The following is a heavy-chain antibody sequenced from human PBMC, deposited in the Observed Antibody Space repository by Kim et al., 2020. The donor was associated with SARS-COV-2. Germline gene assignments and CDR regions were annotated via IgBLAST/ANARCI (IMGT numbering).Heavy chain of an antibody. Sequence: GGSLRLSCAASGFTFSSYAMSWVRQAPGKGLEWVSAISGSGGSTYYADSVKGRFTISRDNSKNTPYLQMNRLGAEDPAVYYCAKITGTPDPTGNWFDPWGQGTLVTVSS. CDR2: ISGSGGST. D-gene: IGHD1-20*01. J-gene: IGHJ5*02. CDR3: AKITGTPDPTGNWFDP. V-gene: IGHV3-23*01. CDR1: GFTFSSYA.